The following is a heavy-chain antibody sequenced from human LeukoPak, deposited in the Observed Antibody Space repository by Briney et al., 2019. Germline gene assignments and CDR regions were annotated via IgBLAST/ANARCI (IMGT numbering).Heavy chain of an antibody. J-gene: IGHJ3*02. V-gene: IGHV3-7*01. CDR3: ARVLGPYGAFDI. CDR1: GFTFSNYW. Sequence: GGSLRLSCAASGFTFSNYWMSWVRQAPGKGLEWVANIKQDGSEKYYVDSVKGRFTISRDNAKNSLYLQMNSLRAEDTAVYYCARVLGPYGAFDIWGQGTMVTVSS. CDR2: IKQDGSEK. D-gene: IGHD3-16*01.